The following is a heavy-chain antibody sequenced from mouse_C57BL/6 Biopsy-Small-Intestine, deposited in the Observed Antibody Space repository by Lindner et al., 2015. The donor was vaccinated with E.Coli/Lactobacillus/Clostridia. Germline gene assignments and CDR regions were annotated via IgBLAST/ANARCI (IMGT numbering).Heavy chain of an antibody. D-gene: IGHD2-3*01. V-gene: IGHV1-39*01. Sequence: VQLQESGPELVKPGASVKISCKATGYLFTDHNTNWVKQSNGKSLEWIGVINPNYGTTSYNQRFKGKATLTVDQSSSTAYMQLNSLTSEDSAVYYCARSGYYAFDYWGQGTTLTVSS. CDR1: GYLFTDHN. CDR3: ARSGYYAFDY. J-gene: IGHJ2*01. CDR2: INPNYGTT.